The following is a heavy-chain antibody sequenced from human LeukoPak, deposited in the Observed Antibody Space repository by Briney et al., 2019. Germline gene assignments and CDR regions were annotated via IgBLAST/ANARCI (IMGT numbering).Heavy chain of an antibody. J-gene: IGHJ4*02. V-gene: IGHV1-8*01. Sequence: ASVKVSCKASGYTFTSYDINWVRQATGQGLEWMGWMNPNSGNTGYAQKFQGRVTMTRNTSISTAYMELSSLRSEDTAVYYCARVRITMVRGVIRGGGLVYWGQGTLVTVSS. CDR2: MNPNSGNT. CDR3: ARVRITMVRGVIRGGGLVY. D-gene: IGHD3-10*01. CDR1: GYTFTSYD.